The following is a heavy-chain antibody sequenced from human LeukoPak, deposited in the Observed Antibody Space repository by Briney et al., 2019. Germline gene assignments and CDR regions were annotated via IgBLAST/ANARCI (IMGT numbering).Heavy chain of an antibody. Sequence: GASVKVSCKASGYTFTGYYMHWVRQAPGQGLEWMGWINPNSGGTNYAQKFQGRVTMTRDTSISTAYMELSRLRSDDTAVYYCARDQIQLWFPFDYWGQGTLVTVSS. CDR2: INPNSGGT. CDR1: GYTFTGYY. V-gene: IGHV1-2*02. D-gene: IGHD5-18*01. J-gene: IGHJ4*02. CDR3: ARDQIQLWFPFDY.